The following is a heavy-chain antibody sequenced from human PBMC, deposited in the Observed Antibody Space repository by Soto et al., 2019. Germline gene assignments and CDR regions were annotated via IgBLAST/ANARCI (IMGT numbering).Heavy chain of an antibody. CDR1: GGTFSTFG. D-gene: IGHD3-16*01. J-gene: IGHJ4*02. CDR2: IIPFFGTA. V-gene: IGHV1-69*13. CDR3: ARTAPMDAGDKYYYDF. Sequence: SVKVSCKTSGGTFSTFGISWVRQAPGQCLEWMGGIIPFFGTAEYSQKFEDRITLTADESTNTVYMDLRSLTSEDTAVYYCARTAPMDAGDKYYYDFWGQGALVTVSS.